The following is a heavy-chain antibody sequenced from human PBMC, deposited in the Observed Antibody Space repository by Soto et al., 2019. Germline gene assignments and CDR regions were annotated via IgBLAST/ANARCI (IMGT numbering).Heavy chain of an antibody. Sequence: GASVKVSFKASGYTFTGYYMHWVRQAPGQGLEWMGWINPNSGGTNYAQKFQGRVTMTRDTSISTAYMELSRLRSDDTAVYYCAKSSSSWYDGDYYYGMDVWGQGTTVTVSS. CDR3: AKSSSSWYDGDYYYGMDV. V-gene: IGHV1-2*02. CDR1: GYTFTGYY. D-gene: IGHD6-13*01. CDR2: INPNSGGT. J-gene: IGHJ6*02.